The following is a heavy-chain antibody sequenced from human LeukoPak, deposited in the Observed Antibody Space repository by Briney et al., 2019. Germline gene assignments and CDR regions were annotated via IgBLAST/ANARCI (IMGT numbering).Heavy chain of an antibody. Sequence: GGSLRLSCAASGFTFSSYWISSVRQAPGKGREWVASIKQDGSEKYYVHSVNGRFTIYRDNAKNSLYLQMNSLRAEDTALYYCAKAPGEGWFDPWRQGTLVTVSS. CDR2: IKQDGSEK. V-gene: IGHV3-7*01. CDR3: AKAPGEGWFDP. CDR1: GFTFSSYW. J-gene: IGHJ5*02. D-gene: IGHD4-17*01.